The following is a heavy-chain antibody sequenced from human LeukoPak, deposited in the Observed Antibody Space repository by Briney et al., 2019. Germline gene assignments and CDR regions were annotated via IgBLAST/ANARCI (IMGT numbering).Heavy chain of an antibody. D-gene: IGHD6-13*01. J-gene: IGHJ4*02. Sequence: GGSLRLSCAASGFTFSSYAMSWVRQAPGKGLEWVSSISDSADNTYYADSVKGRFTISRDNTKNTLYLQMNSLRAEDTAVYYCAKEGLTGSSWQENFDYWGQGTLVTVSS. V-gene: IGHV3-23*01. CDR2: ISDSADNT. CDR1: GFTFSSYA. CDR3: AKEGLTGSSWQENFDY.